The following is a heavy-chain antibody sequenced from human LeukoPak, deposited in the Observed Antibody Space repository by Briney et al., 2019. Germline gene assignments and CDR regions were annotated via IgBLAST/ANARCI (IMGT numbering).Heavy chain of an antibody. CDR3: AKEFNRGLPDY. D-gene: IGHD2-21*01. Sequence: QPGGSLRLSCAASGFTFSTYGMHWVRQAPGKGLEWVAVISYDGSNEYYADSVKGRFTISRDNSKNTLYLQMSSLRAEDTAAYYCAKEFNRGLPDYWGQGTLVTVPS. V-gene: IGHV3-30*18. J-gene: IGHJ4*02. CDR2: ISYDGSNE. CDR1: GFTFSTYG.